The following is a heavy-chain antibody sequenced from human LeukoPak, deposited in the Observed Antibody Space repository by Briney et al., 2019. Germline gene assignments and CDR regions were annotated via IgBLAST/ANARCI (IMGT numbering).Heavy chain of an antibody. CDR2: IKQDGSDK. D-gene: IGHD3-10*01. V-gene: IGHV3-7*01. CDR1: GFTFTKYW. J-gene: IGHJ4*02. Sequence: DSLRLSCAASGFTFTKYWMTWVRQAPGKGLEWVGNIKQDGSDKNYMDSVKGRFTISRDNTKNSVYLQMSSLRAEDTAVYYCAKEFYGSGSYYGVDYWGQGTLVTVSS. CDR3: AKEFYGSGSYYGVDY.